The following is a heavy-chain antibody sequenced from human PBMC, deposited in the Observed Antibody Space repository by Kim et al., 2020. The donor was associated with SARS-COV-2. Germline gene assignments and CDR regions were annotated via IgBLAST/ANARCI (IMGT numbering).Heavy chain of an antibody. Sequence: SETLSLICTVSGGSISSSSYYWGWIRQPPGKGLEWIGSIYYSGSTYYNPSLKSRVTISVDTSKNQFSLKLSSVTAADTAVYYCARHVSTRGSGRPSRRGWFDPWGQGTLVTVSS. CDR1: GGSISSSSYY. J-gene: IGHJ5*02. D-gene: IGHD3-10*01. CDR3: ARHVSTRGSGRPSRRGWFDP. CDR2: IYYSGST. V-gene: IGHV4-39*01.